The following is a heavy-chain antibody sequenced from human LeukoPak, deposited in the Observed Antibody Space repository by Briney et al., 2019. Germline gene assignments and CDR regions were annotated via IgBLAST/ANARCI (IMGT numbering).Heavy chain of an antibody. Sequence: GGSLRLSCAASGFTFSSYAMSWVRQAPGKGLEWVSAISGSGGSTYYADSVKGRFTISRDNSKNTLYLQMNSLRAEDTAVYYCAKLYYYDSSGTNGYWGQGTLVPVSS. CDR3: AKLYYYDSSGTNGY. CDR2: ISGSGGST. CDR1: GFTFSSYA. J-gene: IGHJ4*02. V-gene: IGHV3-23*01. D-gene: IGHD3-22*01.